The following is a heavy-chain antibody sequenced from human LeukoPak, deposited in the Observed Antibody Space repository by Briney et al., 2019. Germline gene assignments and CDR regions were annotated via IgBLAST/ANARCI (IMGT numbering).Heavy chain of an antibody. CDR3: AKDQSSSGWYFDY. D-gene: IGHD6-19*01. CDR2: ISGSGGST. CDR1: GFTFSTYA. J-gene: IGHJ4*02. Sequence: GGSLRLSCAASGFTFSTYAMSWVRQAPGKGLEWVSGISGSGGSTYYADSVKGRFTISRGNSRNTLYLQINSLRAEDTAVYYCAKDQSSSGWYFDYWGQGTLVTVSS. V-gene: IGHV3-23*01.